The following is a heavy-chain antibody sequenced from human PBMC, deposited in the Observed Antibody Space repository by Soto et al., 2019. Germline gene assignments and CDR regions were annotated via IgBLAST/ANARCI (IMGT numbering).Heavy chain of an antibody. CDR3: ARQVVDGTVAGTGSFDS. J-gene: IGHJ4*02. Sequence: SETLSLTCTVSGGSISSTSYYLVWIRQPPGKGLEWIGSFYYSGSTYYNPSLKSRVSISVDTSENQFSLKLSSVTAADTAVYYCARQVVDGTVAGTGSFDSWGQGTLVTVSS. CDR2: FYYSGST. V-gene: IGHV4-39*01. CDR1: GGSISSTSYY. D-gene: IGHD6-19*01.